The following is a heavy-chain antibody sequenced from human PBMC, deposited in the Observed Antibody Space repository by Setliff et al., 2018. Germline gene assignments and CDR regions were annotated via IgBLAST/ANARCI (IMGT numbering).Heavy chain of an antibody. D-gene: IGHD3-16*01. J-gene: IGHJ4*02. CDR2: IYFNGNT. Sequence: EPLSLTCNVSGGSISTSNYHWGWVRQPPGKGLEWIANIYFNGNTVKQPYLKSRVSISIDTSKNHFSLGLSSVIAADTATYYCVRVRVVQGYYEFDSWGQGALVTVSS. CDR3: VRVRVVQGYYEFDS. V-gene: IGHV4-39*07. CDR1: GGSISTSNYH.